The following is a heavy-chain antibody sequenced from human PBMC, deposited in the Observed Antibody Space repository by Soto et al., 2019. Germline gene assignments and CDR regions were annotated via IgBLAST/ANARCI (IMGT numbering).Heavy chain of an antibody. CDR2: IYHSGST. D-gene: IGHD2-21*02. V-gene: IGHV4-59*06. J-gene: IGHJ4*02. CDR1: GFTFSSDW. CDR3: ASFNDRPDPAAILY. Sequence: GSLRLSCAASGFTFSSDWMHWVRQAPGKGLEWIGYIYHSGSTYYNPSLKSRLTISVDTSQNQFSLNLNSVTAADTAIYYCASFNDRPDPAAILYWGQGTLVTVSS.